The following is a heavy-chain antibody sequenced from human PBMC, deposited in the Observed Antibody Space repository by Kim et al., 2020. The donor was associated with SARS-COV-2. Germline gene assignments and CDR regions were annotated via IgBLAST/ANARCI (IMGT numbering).Heavy chain of an antibody. V-gene: IGHV6-1*01. CDR3: VSFSSSRRDFEY. J-gene: IGHJ4*02. D-gene: IGHD6-13*01. Sequence: DDAVTVKSRITINPDTFKNQVSLQLNSVTPEDTAVYYCVSFSSSRRDFEYWGQGTLVTVSS.